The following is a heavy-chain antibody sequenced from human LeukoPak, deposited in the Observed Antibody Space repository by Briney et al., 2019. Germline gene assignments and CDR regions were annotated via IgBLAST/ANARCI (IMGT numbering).Heavy chain of an antibody. Sequence: PGGSLRLSCAASGFTFSSYAMSWVRQAPGKGLEWVSAISGSGGSTYYADSVKGRFTISRGNSKNTLYLQMNSLRAEDTAVYYCAKASRITIFGVVIKSVSPDYYFDYWGQGTLVTVSS. CDR2: ISGSGGST. D-gene: IGHD3-3*01. J-gene: IGHJ4*02. CDR1: GFTFSSYA. V-gene: IGHV3-23*01. CDR3: AKASRITIFGVVIKSVSPDYYFDY.